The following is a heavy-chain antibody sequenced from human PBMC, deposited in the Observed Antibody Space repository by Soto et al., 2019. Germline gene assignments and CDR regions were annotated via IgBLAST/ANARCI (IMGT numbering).Heavy chain of an antibody. D-gene: IGHD6-19*01. V-gene: IGHV3-7*01. CDR1: GFTFSSYW. J-gene: IGHJ2*01. Sequence: EVQLVESGGGLVQPGGSLRLSCAASGFTFSSYWMSWVRQAPGKGLEWVANIKQDGSEKYYVDSVKGRFTISRDNAKNSLYLQMKSLRAEDTAVYFCARVEQWLEDWYFDLWGRGTLVTVSS. CDR2: IKQDGSEK. CDR3: ARVEQWLEDWYFDL.